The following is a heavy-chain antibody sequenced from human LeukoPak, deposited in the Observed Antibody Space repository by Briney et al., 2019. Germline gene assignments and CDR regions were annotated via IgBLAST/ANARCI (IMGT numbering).Heavy chain of an antibody. CDR1: GFTFGDYA. J-gene: IGHJ4*02. CDR2: IKHDGREK. V-gene: IGHV3-7*04. CDR3: ARWGYYGSGSYCFDY. Sequence: GGSLRLSCTASGFTFGDYAMSWVRQAPGKGLEWVANIKHDGREKYYVDSVKGRFTISRDNAKNSLYLQMNSLRAEDTAVYYCARWGYYGSGSYCFDYWGQGTLVTVSS. D-gene: IGHD3-10*01.